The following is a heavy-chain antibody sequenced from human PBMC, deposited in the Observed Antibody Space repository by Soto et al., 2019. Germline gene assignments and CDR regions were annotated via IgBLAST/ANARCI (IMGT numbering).Heavy chain of an antibody. J-gene: IGHJ3*02. CDR2: ISYDGSNK. Sequence: QVQLVESGGGVVQPGRSLRLSCAASGFTFSSYAMHWVRQAPGKGLEWVAVISYDGSNKYYADSVKGRFTISRDNSKNTLYLQMNSLRADDTAVYYCARGDRGGHDAFDIWGQGTMVTVSS. CDR1: GFTFSSYA. CDR3: ARGDRGGHDAFDI. V-gene: IGHV3-30-3*01. D-gene: IGHD2-15*01.